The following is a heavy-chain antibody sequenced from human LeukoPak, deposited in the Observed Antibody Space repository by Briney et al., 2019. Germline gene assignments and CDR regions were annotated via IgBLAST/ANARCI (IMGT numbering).Heavy chain of an antibody. CDR2: IYSDGNT. V-gene: IGHV3-53*01. D-gene: IGHD6-19*01. J-gene: IGHJ4*02. CDR1: GFTVSSNY. CDR3: ARAHTSGWGYYFDY. Sequence: GGSLRLSCAASGFTVSSNYMSWVRQAPGKGLEWVSIIYSDGNTYYADSAKGRFTISRDNSKNTLYLQMNSLRAEDTAVYYCARAHTSGWGYYFDYWGQGTLVTVSS.